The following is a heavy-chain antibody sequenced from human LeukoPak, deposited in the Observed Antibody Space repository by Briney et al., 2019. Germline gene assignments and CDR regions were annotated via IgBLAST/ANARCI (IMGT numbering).Heavy chain of an antibody. D-gene: IGHD3-10*01. CDR2: IHYSGNS. CDR3: ARHFRGLVSAQLDY. J-gene: IGHJ4*02. Sequence: SETLSLTCTVSGDSISNYYWSWIRQPPGKGLEWIGYIHYSGNSDYNPSLKSRVTILIDTSKNQFSLILSSVTAADTAVYYCARHFRGLVSAQLDYWGQGTRVTVSS. V-gene: IGHV4-59*08. CDR1: GDSISNYY.